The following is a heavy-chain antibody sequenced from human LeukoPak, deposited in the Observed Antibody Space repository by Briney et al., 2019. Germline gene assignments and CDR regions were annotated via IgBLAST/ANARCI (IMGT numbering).Heavy chain of an antibody. CDR1: GFTFSTSW. J-gene: IGHJ4*02. CDR2: IRSSGSTI. CDR3: VRDPDALDY. V-gene: IGHV3-48*02. Sequence: GGSLRLSCVASGFTFSTSWMNWVRQAPGKGLEWVSYIRSSGSTIYYADSVKGRFTISRDNARNSVYLQMNSLRDEDTAVYYCVRDPDALDYWGQGTPVTVSS.